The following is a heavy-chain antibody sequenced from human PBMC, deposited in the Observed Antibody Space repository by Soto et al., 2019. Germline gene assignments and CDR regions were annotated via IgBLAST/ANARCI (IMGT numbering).Heavy chain of an antibody. J-gene: IGHJ1*01. CDR1: GDSGPSKSAA. Sequence: PMQTLALTCTISGDSGPSKSAAWYGIRQSQSRGLEWLGRTYYRSKWSTDYAISVKRRITINPDTSNNHFSLQLKSVTLEDCDVYYCTRAQIGSYFLWGQRPLVILS. CDR3: TRAQIGSYFL. CDR2: TYYRSKWST. D-gene: IGHD1-26*01. V-gene: IGHV6-1*01.